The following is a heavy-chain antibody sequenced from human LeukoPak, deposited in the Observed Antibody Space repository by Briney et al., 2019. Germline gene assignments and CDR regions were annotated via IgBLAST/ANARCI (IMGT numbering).Heavy chain of an antibody. V-gene: IGHV4-34*01. CDR1: GGSLSGYY. CDR2: INHSGST. Sequence: SETLSLICAVYGGSLSGYYWSWIRQLPGKWLEWVGEINHSGSTNYNPSLKSRVTISVDTSKNQFSLKLSSVTAADTAVYYCARGGCSGGSCYEDAFYIWGQGTMVTVSS. CDR3: ARGGCSGGSCYEDAFYI. D-gene: IGHD2-15*01. J-gene: IGHJ3*02.